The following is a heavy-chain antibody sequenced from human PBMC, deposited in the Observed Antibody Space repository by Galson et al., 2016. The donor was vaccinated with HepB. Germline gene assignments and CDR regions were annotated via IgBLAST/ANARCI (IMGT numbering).Heavy chain of an antibody. Sequence: SLRLSCAASGFTFGTYDMNWVRQAPGKGLDWVSSISSLSSYIHYADSVKGRFTISRDNANNSLYLQMNSLSAEDTALYYCATEVSYYYGSGSYWGYFDLWGRGTLVTVSS. CDR3: ATEVSYYYGSGSYWGYFDL. V-gene: IGHV3-21*01. CDR1: GFTFGTYD. J-gene: IGHJ2*01. CDR2: ISSLSSYI. D-gene: IGHD3-10*01.